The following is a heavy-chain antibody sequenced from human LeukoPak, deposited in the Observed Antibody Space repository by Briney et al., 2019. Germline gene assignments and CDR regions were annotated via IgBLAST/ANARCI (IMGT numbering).Heavy chain of an antibody. CDR1: GGSFSYYY. CDR3: ARGVGISFVDHSVDY. D-gene: IGHD1-26*01. CDR2: INQSGST. Sequence: SETLSLTCAVYGGSFSYYYWSWIRQPPGKGLEWIGEINQSGSTNYNPSLKSRVTISVDTSKNQFSLKLSSVTAADTAVYYCARGVGISFVDHSVDYWGQGTLVTVSS. J-gene: IGHJ4*02. V-gene: IGHV4-34*01.